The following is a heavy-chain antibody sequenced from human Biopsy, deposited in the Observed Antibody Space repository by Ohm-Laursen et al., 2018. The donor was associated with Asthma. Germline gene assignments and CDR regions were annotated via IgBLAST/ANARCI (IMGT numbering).Heavy chain of an antibody. D-gene: IGHD2-2*01. CDR2: INFGFGTT. CDR3: ARKAGSCISRTCYSLDF. V-gene: IGHV1-69*13. Sequence: SVKVSCKSLGGTFNTFVIGWVLQAPGPGLEWMGGINFGFGTTAYPQKFQDRVTITADDSTSTVYMELSSLRSEDTAVYYCARKAGSCISRTCYSLDFWGQGTLVTVSS. CDR1: GGTFNTFV. J-gene: IGHJ4*02.